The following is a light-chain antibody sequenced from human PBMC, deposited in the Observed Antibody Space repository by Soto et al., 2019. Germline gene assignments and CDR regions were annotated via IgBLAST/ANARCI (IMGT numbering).Light chain of an antibody. V-gene: IGLV2-8*01. CDR1: SSDIGVYNY. Sequence: QSVLTQPPSASGSPGQSVTISCTGTSSDIGVYNYVSWYQQHPGKAPKLMIYEVSKRPSGVPDRFSGSKSCNTASLTVSGLQAEDEADYYCSSYAGSNNLYVFGTGTKVTVL. J-gene: IGLJ1*01. CDR2: EVS. CDR3: SSYAGSNNLYV.